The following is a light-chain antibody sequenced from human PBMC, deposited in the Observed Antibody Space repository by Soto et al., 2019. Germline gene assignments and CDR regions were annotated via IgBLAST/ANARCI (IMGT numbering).Light chain of an antibody. J-gene: IGLJ2*01. CDR2: DNN. V-gene: IGLV1-51*01. CDR1: GSNIGNNY. CDR3: GTWDSSLSAVV. Sequence: QSVLTQPPSVSAAPGQKVTISCSGSGSNIGNNYVSWYQQLPGTAPKLLIYDNNKRPSGIPDRFSGSKSGTSGTLGITGLQTGDEADYYCGTWDSSLSAVVFGGGTKLTVL.